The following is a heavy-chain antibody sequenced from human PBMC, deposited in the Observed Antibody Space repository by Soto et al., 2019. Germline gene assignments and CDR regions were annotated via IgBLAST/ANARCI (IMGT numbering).Heavy chain of an antibody. CDR2: ISSSSSYT. CDR1: GFTFSDYY. Sequence: GGSLRLSCAASGFTFSDYYMSWIRQAPGKGLEWVSYISSSSSYTNYADSVKGRFTISRDNAKNSLYLQMNSLRAEDTAVYYCARDHRYSYGYHYFDYWGQGTLVTVSS. V-gene: IGHV3-11*06. J-gene: IGHJ4*02. D-gene: IGHD5-18*01. CDR3: ARDHRYSYGYHYFDY.